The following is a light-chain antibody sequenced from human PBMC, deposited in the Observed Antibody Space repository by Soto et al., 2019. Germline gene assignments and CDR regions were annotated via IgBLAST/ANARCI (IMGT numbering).Light chain of an antibody. J-gene: IGKJ1*01. CDR2: GAS. V-gene: IGKV3-15*01. CDR3: QQYNNWPPWT. Sequence: EIVMTQSPATLSVSPGERATLSCRASQSVSSNLAWYQQKPGQAPRLLIYGASTRATGIPARFSGSGSGIEFTLTISSLQSEDFAVHYCQQYNNWPPWTFGQGTKVEIK. CDR1: QSVSSN.